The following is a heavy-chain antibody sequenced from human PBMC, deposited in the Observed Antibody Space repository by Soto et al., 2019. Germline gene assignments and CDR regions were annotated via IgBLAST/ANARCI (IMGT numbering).Heavy chain of an antibody. V-gene: IGHV3-48*02. Sequence: PGGSLRLSSAASGFTFSPYSMNWVRQAPGKGLEWVSYITSDTATIHYADSVRGRFTISRDNAENSLFLQMNSLRDEDTAAYYCARSVAGHFDYWGQGALVTVSS. CDR3: ARSVAGHFDY. CDR1: GFTFSPYS. CDR2: ITSDTATI. D-gene: IGHD6-19*01. J-gene: IGHJ4*02.